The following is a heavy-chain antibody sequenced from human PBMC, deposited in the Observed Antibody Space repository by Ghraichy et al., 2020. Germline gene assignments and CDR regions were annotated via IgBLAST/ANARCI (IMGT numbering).Heavy chain of an antibody. CDR2: IRSKQYAGTK. D-gene: IGHD3-22*01. V-gene: IGHV3-49*04. CDR3: THETSGYYPYSSDF. CDR1: GFTFGDYA. Sequence: GESLNISCKTSGFTFGDYAMSWVRQAPGKGRGWVGFIRSKQYAGTKEYAASVKGRFTISRDDSKGIAYLQMDSLKPDDTAMYYCTHETSGYYPYSSDFWGQGTLVSVSS. J-gene: IGHJ4*02.